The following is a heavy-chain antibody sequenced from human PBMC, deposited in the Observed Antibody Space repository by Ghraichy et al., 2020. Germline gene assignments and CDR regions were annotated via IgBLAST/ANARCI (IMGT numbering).Heavy chain of an antibody. J-gene: IGHJ5*02. V-gene: IGHV4-59*02. Sequence: SETLSLTCAVSGGSVSNFYWTWIRQPPGKGLEWIGHIHYKGTSNHNPSLTSRVILSVATYKNQVSLRLFSVTAADTATYFCARDLSYYYVTMCWGWFDPWGQGSTVIVSS. CDR3: ARDLSYYYVTMCWGWFDP. CDR2: IHYKGTS. D-gene: IGHD3-10*02. CDR1: GGSVSNFY.